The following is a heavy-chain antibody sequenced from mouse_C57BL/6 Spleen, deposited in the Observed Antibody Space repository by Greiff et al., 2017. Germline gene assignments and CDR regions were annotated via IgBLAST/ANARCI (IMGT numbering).Heavy chain of an antibody. J-gene: IGHJ4*01. CDR3: ARRYGSSSYAMDY. Sequence: QVHVKQPGAELVKPGASVKLSCKASGYTFTSYWMHWVKQRPGQGLEWIGMIHPNSGSTNYNEKFKSKATLTVDKSSSTAYMQLSSLTSEDSAVYYCARRYGSSSYAMDYWGQGTSVTVSS. CDR2: IHPNSGST. V-gene: IGHV1-64*01. D-gene: IGHD1-1*01. CDR1: GYTFTSYW.